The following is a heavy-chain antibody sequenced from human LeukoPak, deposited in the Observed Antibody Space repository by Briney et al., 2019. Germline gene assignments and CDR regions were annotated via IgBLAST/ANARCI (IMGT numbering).Heavy chain of an antibody. Sequence: SETLSLTCTVSGGSISSGGYSWSWIRQHPGKGLEWIGYIYYSGSTYYNPSLKSRVTISVDTSKNQFSLKLSSVTAADTAVYYCARVDYSNYGYYFDYWGQGTLVTVSS. V-gene: IGHV4-31*03. D-gene: IGHD4-4*01. J-gene: IGHJ4*02. CDR1: GGSISSGGYS. CDR2: IYYSGST. CDR3: ARVDYSNYGYYFDY.